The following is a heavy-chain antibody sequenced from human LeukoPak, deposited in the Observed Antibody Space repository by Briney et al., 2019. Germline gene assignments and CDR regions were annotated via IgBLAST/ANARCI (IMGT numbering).Heavy chain of an antibody. J-gene: IGHJ4*02. Sequence: VASVKVSCKASGYTFTSYDINWVRQATGQGLEWMGWMNPNSGNTGYAQKFQGRVTITRNTSISTAYMELSSLRSEDTAVYYCARGSSSSKWGPSDYWGQGTLVTVSS. V-gene: IGHV1-8*03. CDR2: MNPNSGNT. D-gene: IGHD6-6*01. CDR3: ARGSSSSKWGPSDY. CDR1: GYTFTSYD.